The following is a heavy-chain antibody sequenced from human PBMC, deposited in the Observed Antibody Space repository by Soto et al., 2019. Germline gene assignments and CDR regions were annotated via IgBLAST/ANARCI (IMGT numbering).Heavy chain of an antibody. J-gene: IGHJ4*02. V-gene: IGHV4-34*01. D-gene: IGHD3-22*01. Sequence: SETLSLTCAVYGGSFSGYYWSWIRQPPGKGLEWIGEINHSGSTNYNPSLKSRVTISVDTSKNQFSLKLSSVTAADTAVYYCARGYASSRSVPYFDYWGQGTLVTVSS. CDR3: ARGYASSRSVPYFDY. CDR2: INHSGST. CDR1: GGSFSGYY.